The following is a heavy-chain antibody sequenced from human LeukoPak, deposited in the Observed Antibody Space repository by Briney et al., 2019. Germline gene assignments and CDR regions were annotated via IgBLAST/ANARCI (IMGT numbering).Heavy chain of an antibody. V-gene: IGHV3-11*04. CDR3: ARDLDVVVGPAHYDALDL. Sequence: GGSLRLSCSASGFTFSDYYINWIRQAPGKGLEWVSSIRSSGSAILYADPVRGRFTISRDNAKNSLFLQMNSLRAEDTAVYYCARDLDVVVGPAHYDALDLWGQGTTVTVS. CDR1: GFTFSDYY. D-gene: IGHD2-15*01. J-gene: IGHJ3*01. CDR2: IRSSGSAI.